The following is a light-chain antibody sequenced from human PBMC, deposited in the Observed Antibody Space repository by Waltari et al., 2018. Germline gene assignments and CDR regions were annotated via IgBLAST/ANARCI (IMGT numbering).Light chain of an antibody. J-gene: IGKJ2*01. CDR3: QQTSSTPYT. CDR1: QSVSSF. Sequence: DIQMTQSPPSLSAFLGDRVTITCRASQSVSSFLNWYPRKPGKAPKLLVYGASNIQTAVPSRFSAFGSGTEFTLTISALQSEDFATYFCQQTSSTPYTFGQGT. CDR2: GAS. V-gene: IGKV1-39*01.